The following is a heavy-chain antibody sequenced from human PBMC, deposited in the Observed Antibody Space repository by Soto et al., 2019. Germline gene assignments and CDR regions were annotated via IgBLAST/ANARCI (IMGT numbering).Heavy chain of an antibody. V-gene: IGHV1-8*01. CDR1: GYTFTSYD. CDR2: MNPNSGNT. D-gene: IGHD3-3*01. Sequence: QVQLVQSGAEVKKPGASVKVSCKASGYTFTSYDINWVRQATGQGLEWMGWMNPNSGNTGYAQKFQGRVTMTRNTSISTAYMELSSLRSEDTAVYYCAREAPRDAYYDFWSGYPKGWFDPWGQGTLVTVSS. J-gene: IGHJ5*02. CDR3: AREAPRDAYYDFWSGYPKGWFDP.